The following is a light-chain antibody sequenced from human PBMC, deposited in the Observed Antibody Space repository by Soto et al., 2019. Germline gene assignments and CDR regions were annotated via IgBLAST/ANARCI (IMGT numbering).Light chain of an antibody. CDR1: QFVSSR. Sequence: DIVVTQSPATLSASPGERVTLSCRASQFVSSRLAWYQQRPGQVPRLLIYDTSTRSPGISARFSGSGSGTEFPLTISSLQSEDFAVYSCQEYIQWPPGMFGPGTTVDIK. J-gene: IGKJ1*01. CDR2: DTS. V-gene: IGKV3-15*01. CDR3: QEYIQWPPGM.